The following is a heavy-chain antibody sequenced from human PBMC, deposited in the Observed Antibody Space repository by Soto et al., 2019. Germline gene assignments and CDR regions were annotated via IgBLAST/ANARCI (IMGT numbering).Heavy chain of an antibody. V-gene: IGHV3-30*18. Sequence: QMQLVESGGGVVQPGRSLRLSCAASEFTFSSYGMHWVRQAPGKGLEWVAVISYDGSNKYYADSVKGRFTISRDNSKNTLYLQMNSLRAEDTAVYYCAKSLFSGGDAFDYWGQVTLVTVSS. J-gene: IGHJ4*02. D-gene: IGHD2-21*02. CDR1: EFTFSSYG. CDR2: ISYDGSNK. CDR3: AKSLFSGGDAFDY.